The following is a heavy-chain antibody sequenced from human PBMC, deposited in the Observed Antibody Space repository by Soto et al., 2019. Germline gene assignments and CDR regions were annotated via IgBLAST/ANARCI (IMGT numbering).Heavy chain of an antibody. J-gene: IGHJ6*02. D-gene: IGHD4-4*01. CDR1: GFTVSSNY. Sequence: EVQLVETGGGLTQPGGSLRLSCAASGFTVSSNYMSWVRQAPGKGLEWVSLIYTGGSAYYADSVKGRFTISRDNSKNTLYLQMNCLRAEDTAVYYCARDYSISRYYGMDVWGQGTTVTVSS. V-gene: IGHV3-53*02. CDR2: IYTGGSA. CDR3: ARDYSISRYYGMDV.